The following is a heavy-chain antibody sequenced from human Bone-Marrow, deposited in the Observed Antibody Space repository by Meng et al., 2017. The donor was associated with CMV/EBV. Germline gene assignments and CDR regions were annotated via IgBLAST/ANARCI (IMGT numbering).Heavy chain of an antibody. CDR2: INSDGSSS. D-gene: IGHD6-6*01. V-gene: IGHV3-74*01. CDR1: GFTFSSKW. Sequence: GSLRLSCAASGFTFSSKWTHWVRQAPGKGLVWVSRINSDGSSSSYADSVKGRFTISRDNAKNSLYLQMNSLRAEDAAVYYCARQNIAARPFVYWGQGNLVTVSS. J-gene: IGHJ4*02. CDR3: ARQNIAARPFVY.